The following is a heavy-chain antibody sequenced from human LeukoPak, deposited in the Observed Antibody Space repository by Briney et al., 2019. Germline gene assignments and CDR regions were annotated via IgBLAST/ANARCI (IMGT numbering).Heavy chain of an antibody. CDR3: AKHRSRDGFAPRGGYYYYYGMDV. J-gene: IGHJ6*02. CDR2: INPGDSDS. CDR1: GYSFPSYW. V-gene: IGHV5-51*01. Sequence: GESLKISCKGSGYSFPSYWIGWVRQMPGKGLEWMGIINPGDSDSRYSPSFQGQVTISADKSNSTAYLQWSSLKASDTAMYYCAKHRSRDGFAPRGGYYYYYGMDVWGQGTTVTVSS. D-gene: IGHD5-24*01.